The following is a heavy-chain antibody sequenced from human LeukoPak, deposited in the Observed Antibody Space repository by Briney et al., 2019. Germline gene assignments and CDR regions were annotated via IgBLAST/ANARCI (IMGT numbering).Heavy chain of an antibody. CDR3: ARAQLYSGSYGGEAFDI. D-gene: IGHD1-26*01. Sequence: ASVKVSCKASGYTFTGYYMHWVRQAPGQGLEWMGWINPNSGGTNYAQKFQGRVTMTRDTSISTAYMELSRLRSDDTAVYYRARAQLYSGSYGGEAFDIWGQGTMVTVSS. V-gene: IGHV1-2*02. CDR2: INPNSGGT. CDR1: GYTFTGYY. J-gene: IGHJ3*02.